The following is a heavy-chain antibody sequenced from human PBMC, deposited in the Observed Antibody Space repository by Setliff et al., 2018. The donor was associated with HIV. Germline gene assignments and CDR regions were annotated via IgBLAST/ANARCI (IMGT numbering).Heavy chain of an antibody. CDR2: IYTSGDT. CDR1: GDSISTYC. J-gene: IGHJ1*01. V-gene: IGHV4-4*09. CDR3: AREAEQDYDVVTETLVEGAYIQF. D-gene: IGHD3-9*01. Sequence: ASETLSLTCTVSGDSISTYCWIWIRQPPGKGLEWIGNIYTSGDTNYNPSLKSRVTISMDTSKKQFSLKLRSVTAADTAVYYCAREAEQDYDVVTETLVEGAYIQFWGQGSLVTVSS.